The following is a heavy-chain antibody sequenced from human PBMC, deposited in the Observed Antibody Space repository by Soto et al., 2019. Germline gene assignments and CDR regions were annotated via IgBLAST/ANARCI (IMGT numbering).Heavy chain of an antibody. D-gene: IGHD2-2*01. CDR3: AKDRGLYCSTTTCPPGN. V-gene: IGHV3-30*18. Sequence: GGSLRLSCAASGFTFSAYDMHWVRQAPDKGLEWVAFISFDGSNTYFGDSVKGRFTISRDNSKNTVYLQMNSLRPEDTAMYYCAKDRGLYCSTTTCPPGNWGQGTLVTVSS. J-gene: IGHJ4*02. CDR1: GFTFSAYD. CDR2: ISFDGSNT.